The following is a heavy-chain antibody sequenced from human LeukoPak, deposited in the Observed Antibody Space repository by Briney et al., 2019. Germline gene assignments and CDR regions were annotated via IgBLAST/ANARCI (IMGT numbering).Heavy chain of an antibody. CDR1: GFTFSSYW. D-gene: IGHD3-3*01. CDR2: IKQDGSET. CDR3: ARDVTYDFWSGYYTDYYYYGMDV. V-gene: IGHV3-7*01. Sequence: PGGSLRLSCAASGFTFSSYWMSWVRQAPGKGLEWVANIKQDGSETHYVDSVKGRFTISRDNAKNSLYLQMNSLRAEDTAVYYCARDVTYDFWSGYYTDYYYYGMDVWGQGTTVTVSS. J-gene: IGHJ6*02.